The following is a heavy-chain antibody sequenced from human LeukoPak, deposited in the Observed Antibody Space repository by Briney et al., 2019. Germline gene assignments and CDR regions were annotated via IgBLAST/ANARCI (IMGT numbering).Heavy chain of an antibody. CDR2: ISTGSITI. Sequence: PGGSLRLSCAASGFTFSSYSMNWVRQAPGKGLEWLSYISTGSITIYYADSVKGRFTISRDNAKNSLYLQMNSLRAEDTAVYYCARGRWELDYWGQGILVTVSS. D-gene: IGHD1-26*01. J-gene: IGHJ4*02. CDR1: GFTFSSYS. CDR3: ARGRWELDY. V-gene: IGHV3-48*01.